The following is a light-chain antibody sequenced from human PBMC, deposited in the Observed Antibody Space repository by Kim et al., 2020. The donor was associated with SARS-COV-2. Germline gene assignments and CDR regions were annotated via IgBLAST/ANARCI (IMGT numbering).Light chain of an antibody. J-gene: IGKJ2*01. CDR1: QSVSSN. Sequence: ELVMTQSPAPLSVSPGERATLSCRASQSVSSNIAWYQQKPGQAPRLIIFLASTRATGIPARFSGGGSGTDFTLTISSLKSEDVAVYFCQHYNNWPPAYTFGQGTKLEIK. V-gene: IGKV3-15*01. CDR2: LAS. CDR3: QHYNNWPPAYT.